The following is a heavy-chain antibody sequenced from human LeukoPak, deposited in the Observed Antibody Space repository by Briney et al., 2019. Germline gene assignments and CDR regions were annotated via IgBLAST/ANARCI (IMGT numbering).Heavy chain of an antibody. D-gene: IGHD5-18*01. CDR2: IIPILGIA. CDR3: ARDLSVDTAMVTRHYFDY. CDR1: GGTFSSYA. Sequence: SVKVSCKASGGTFSSYAISWVRQAPGQGLEWMGRIIPILGIANYAQEFQGRVTITADKSTSTAYMELSSLRSEDTAVYYCARDLSVDTAMVTRHYFDYWGQGTLVTVSS. J-gene: IGHJ4*02. V-gene: IGHV1-69*04.